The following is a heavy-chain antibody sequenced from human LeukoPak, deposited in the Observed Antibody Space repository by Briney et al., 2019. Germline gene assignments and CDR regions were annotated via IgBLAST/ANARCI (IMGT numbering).Heavy chain of an antibody. CDR2: VNPNSGGT. CDR1: GYTFTGYY. J-gene: IGHJ6*02. Sequence: ASVKVSCKASGYTFTGYYIHWVRQAPGQGLEWMGWVNPNSGGTNYAQKFQGRVTMTRDTSISTAYMELSRLRSDDTAVYYCARETDYDLPYYGMDVWGQGTTVTVSS. V-gene: IGHV1-2*02. D-gene: IGHD3-16*01. CDR3: ARETDYDLPYYGMDV.